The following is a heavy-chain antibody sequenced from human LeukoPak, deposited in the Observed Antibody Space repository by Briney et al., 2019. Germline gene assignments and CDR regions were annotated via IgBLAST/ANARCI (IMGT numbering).Heavy chain of an antibody. J-gene: IGHJ6*04. D-gene: IGHD3-10*01. Sequence: ASVKVSCKASGGTLSSYAISWVRQAPGQGLEWMGGIIPIFGTANYAQKFQGRVTITADESASTAYMELSSLRSEDTAVYYCARRITMVRGVTNYYYYGMDVWGKGTTVTVSS. CDR2: IIPIFGTA. V-gene: IGHV1-69*13. CDR1: GGTLSSYA. CDR3: ARRITMVRGVTNYYYYGMDV.